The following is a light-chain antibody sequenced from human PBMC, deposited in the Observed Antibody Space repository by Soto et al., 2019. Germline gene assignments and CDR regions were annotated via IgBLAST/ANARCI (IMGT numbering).Light chain of an antibody. CDR3: QQSYNTPCT. V-gene: IGKV1-39*01. CDR2: AAS. Sequence: DIPMTQSPTSLSASVGDRVTVTCRASQSISGYLNWYQQKPGTAPKLLIYAASTLQRGVPSRFSGSGSGTSFTLTISSLQPEDFATYYCQQSYNTPCTFGQGTKL. J-gene: IGKJ2*02. CDR1: QSISGY.